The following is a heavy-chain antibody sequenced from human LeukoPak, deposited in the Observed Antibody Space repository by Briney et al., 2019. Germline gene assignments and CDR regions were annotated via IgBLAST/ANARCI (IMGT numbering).Heavy chain of an antibody. CDR2: ISAYNGNT. CDR1: GYTFTSYY. Sequence: ASVKVSCKASGYTFTSYYMHWVRQAPGQGLEWMGWISAYNGNTNYAQKLQGRVTMTTDTSTSTAYMELRSLRSDDTAVYYCAKGTMDDFDYWGQGTLVTVSS. CDR3: AKGTMDDFDY. J-gene: IGHJ4*02. V-gene: IGHV1-18*04. D-gene: IGHD3-10*01.